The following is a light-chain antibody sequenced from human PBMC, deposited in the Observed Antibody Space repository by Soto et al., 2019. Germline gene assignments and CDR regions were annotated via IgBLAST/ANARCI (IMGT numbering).Light chain of an antibody. CDR1: QAMSSS. Sequence: DIQLIQSPSFLSASVGDRVTITCRASQAMSSSLAWYQQKPAQAPKLLIYASSTLQSGVPSRFSGSGSGTEFTLTISSLEPEDFAVYYCQQRSNWPLTFGQGTRLEIK. J-gene: IGKJ5*01. CDR2: ASS. V-gene: IGKV1-9*01. CDR3: QQRSNWPLT.